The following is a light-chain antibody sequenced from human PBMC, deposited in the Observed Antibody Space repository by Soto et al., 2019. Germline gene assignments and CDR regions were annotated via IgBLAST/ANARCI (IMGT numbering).Light chain of an antibody. CDR1: QSLSSN. V-gene: IGKV3D-15*01. J-gene: IGKJ2*01. CDR3: QQYNNWPPYT. Sequence: EIVLTQSPATLSLSPGERATLSCRASQSLSSNFLAWYQQKPGQAPRLLIYDSSSRATGFPDRFSGSGSGTEFTLTISSLQSEDFAVYYCQQYNNWPPYTFGQGTKLEIK. CDR2: DSS.